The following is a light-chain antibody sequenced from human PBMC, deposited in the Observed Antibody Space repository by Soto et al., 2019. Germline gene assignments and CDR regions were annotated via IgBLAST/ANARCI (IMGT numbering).Light chain of an antibody. CDR3: SAWDDSLSGRS. CDR1: SSNIGSNY. CDR2: RNN. V-gene: IGLV1-47*01. J-gene: IGLJ1*01. Sequence: QSVLTQPPSASGTPGQRVTISCSGSSSNIGSNYVYWYQQLPGTAPKLLIYRNNQRPSGVPDRFSGSKSGTSASLAISGLQSEDEAGYYCSAWDDSLSGRSFGTGTKVTVL.